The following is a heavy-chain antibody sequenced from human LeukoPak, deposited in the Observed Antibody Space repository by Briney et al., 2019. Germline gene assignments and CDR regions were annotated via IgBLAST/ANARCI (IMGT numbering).Heavy chain of an antibody. CDR1: GFTFSSYA. V-gene: IGHV3-23*01. Sequence: GGSLRLSCVASGFTFSSYAMSWVRQAPARGLEWVSSLRGDGETFYADSVKGRFALSRDDSRNTVFLHLNNLRVEDTALYYCAKASWVSSADAVLWGQGTVVTVS. D-gene: IGHD3-10*01. CDR2: LRGDGET. CDR3: AKASWVSSADAVL. J-gene: IGHJ4*02.